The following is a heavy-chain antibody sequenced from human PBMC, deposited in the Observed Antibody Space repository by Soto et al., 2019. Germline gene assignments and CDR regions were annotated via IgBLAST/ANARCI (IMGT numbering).Heavy chain of an antibody. V-gene: IGHV3-48*02. D-gene: IGHD3-22*01. J-gene: IGHJ4*02. Sequence: GGSLRLSCAASGFTFSSYSMNWVRQAPGKGLEWVSYISSRSSTIYYADSVKGRFTISRDNAKNSLYLQMNSLRDEDTAVYYCARDLLGQYYYDSSGYFAFGYWGQGTLVTVSS. CDR3: ARDLLGQYYYDSSGYFAFGY. CDR1: GFTFSSYS. CDR2: ISSRSSTI.